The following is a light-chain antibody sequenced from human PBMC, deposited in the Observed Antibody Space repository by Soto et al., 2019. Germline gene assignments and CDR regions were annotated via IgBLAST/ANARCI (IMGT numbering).Light chain of an antibody. CDR1: QGIRDF. V-gene: IGKV1-9*01. CDR3: QQFNVYPLT. CDR2: AAS. J-gene: IGKJ4*01. Sequence: DIQLTQSPSFLSASVGDSVTITCRDSQGIRDFLAWYQQKPGKAPKLLIYAASTLQTGVTTRFSGIASGTEFTLIISNLQPADFATYYCQQFNVYPLTFGGGTKVEIK.